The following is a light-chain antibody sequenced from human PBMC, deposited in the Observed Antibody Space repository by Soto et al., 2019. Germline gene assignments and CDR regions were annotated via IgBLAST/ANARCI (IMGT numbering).Light chain of an antibody. Sequence: EIVMTQSPVTLSVSPGERATLSCRASQSISDKSAWYQQKPGQAPRLLMFGASTRATGIPARFSGSGSGTDFTLTITGLQSEDFAVYYCQQYKSWPCTFGQGTKVDIK. J-gene: IGKJ2*02. CDR2: GAS. CDR3: QQYKSWPCT. CDR1: QSISDK. V-gene: IGKV3-15*01.